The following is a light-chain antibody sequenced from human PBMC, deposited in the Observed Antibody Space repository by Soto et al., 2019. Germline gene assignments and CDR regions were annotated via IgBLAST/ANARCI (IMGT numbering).Light chain of an antibody. V-gene: IGKV3-20*01. CDR3: QQYGSSPPWT. CDR1: QSVSSSF. CDR2: ATS. Sequence: EIVLTQSPGTLSLSPGERATLSCRASQSVSSSFLAWYQQKPGQAPRLLIYATSDRATGIPARFSGSGSGTEFTLTISRLEPEDFAVYYCQQYGSSPPWTFGQGTKVDIK. J-gene: IGKJ1*01.